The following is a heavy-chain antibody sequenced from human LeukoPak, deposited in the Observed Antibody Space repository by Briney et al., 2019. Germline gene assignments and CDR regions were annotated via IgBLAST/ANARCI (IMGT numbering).Heavy chain of an antibody. CDR2: INQDGGTT. J-gene: IGHJ6*03. D-gene: IGHD1-26*01. V-gene: IGHV3-7*01. Sequence: PGRSLRLSCAASGFTFSSLWMSRVRQAPGRGPEWVANINQDGGTTYYVASVKGRFTISRDNAKNSLSLQMSSLRAEDTAVYYCTKNPQGPNQYPVGVWGKGTTVTVSS. CDR3: TKNPQGPNQYPVGV. CDR1: GFTFSSLW.